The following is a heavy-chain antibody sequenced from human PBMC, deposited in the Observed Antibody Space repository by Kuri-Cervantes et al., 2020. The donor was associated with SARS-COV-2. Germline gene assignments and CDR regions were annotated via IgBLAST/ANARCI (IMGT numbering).Heavy chain of an antibody. CDR3: ATGSYRAMVPEEDYYYGMDV. CDR1: GYTLTELS. V-gene: IGHV1-24*01. CDR2: FDPEDGET. Sequence: ASVTVSCKVSGYTLTELSMHWVRQAPGKGLEWMGGFDPEDGETIYAQKFQGRVTMTEDTSTDTAYMELSSLRSEDTAVYYCATGSYRAMVPEEDYYYGMDVWGQGTTVTVSS. D-gene: IGHD5-18*01. J-gene: IGHJ6*02.